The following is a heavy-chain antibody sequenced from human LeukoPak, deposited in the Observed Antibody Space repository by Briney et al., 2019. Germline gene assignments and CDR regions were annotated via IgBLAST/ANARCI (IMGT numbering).Heavy chain of an antibody. D-gene: IGHD3-3*01. Sequence: GGSLRLSCAASGFTFSSYWMSWVRQAPGKGLEWVANIKQDGSEKYYVDSVKGRFTISRDNAKNSLYLQMNSLRAEDTAVYYCARALKWSGYFEYYFDYWGQGTLVTVSS. CDR1: GFTFSSYW. CDR2: IKQDGSEK. V-gene: IGHV3-7*01. CDR3: ARALKWSGYFEYYFDY. J-gene: IGHJ4*02.